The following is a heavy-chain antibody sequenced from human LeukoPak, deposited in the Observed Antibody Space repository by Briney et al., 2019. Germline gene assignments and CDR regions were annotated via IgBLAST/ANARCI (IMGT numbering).Heavy chain of an antibody. CDR3: AREVAAAGREVDY. J-gene: IGHJ4*02. CDR2: IYHSGST. D-gene: IGHD6-13*01. Sequence: SETLSFTCAVSGYSISSGYYWGWIRQSPGKGLEWIGSIYHSGSTYYNPSLKSRVTISVDTSKNQFSLKLSSVTAADTAVYYCAREVAAAGREVDYWGQGTLVTVSS. CDR1: GYSISSGYY. V-gene: IGHV4-38-2*02.